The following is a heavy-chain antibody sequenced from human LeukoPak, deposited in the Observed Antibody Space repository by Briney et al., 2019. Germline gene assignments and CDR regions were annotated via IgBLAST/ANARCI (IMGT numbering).Heavy chain of an antibody. V-gene: IGHV3-21*01. CDR2: ISSSSSYI. CDR1: GFTFSSYS. J-gene: IGHJ4*02. Sequence: GGSLRLSCAASGFTFSSYSMNWVRQAPGEGLEWVSSISSSSSYIYYADSVKGRFTISRDNAKNSLYLRMNSLRAEDTAVYYCARTSSGWYFYFDYWGQGTLVTVSS. CDR3: ARTSSGWYFYFDY. D-gene: IGHD6-19*01.